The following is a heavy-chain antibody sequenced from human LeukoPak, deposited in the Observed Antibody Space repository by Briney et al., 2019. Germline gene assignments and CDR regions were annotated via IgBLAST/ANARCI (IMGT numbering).Heavy chain of an antibody. V-gene: IGHV3-30*18. CDR1: GFTFSSYG. Sequence: GGSLRLSCAASGFTFSSYGMHWVRQAPGKGLEWVAVISYDGSNKYYADSVKGRFTISRDKSKNTLYLQMNSLRAEDTAVYYCAKDRDTAMDFDYWGQGTLVTVSS. D-gene: IGHD5-18*01. CDR2: ISYDGSNK. CDR3: AKDRDTAMDFDY. J-gene: IGHJ4*02.